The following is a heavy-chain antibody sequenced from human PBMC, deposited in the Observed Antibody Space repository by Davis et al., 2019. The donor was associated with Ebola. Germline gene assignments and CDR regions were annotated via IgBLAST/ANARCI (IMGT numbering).Heavy chain of an antibody. CDR3: ASIKSGYYYYGMDV. V-gene: IGHV3-21*04. D-gene: IGHD3-10*01. J-gene: IGHJ6*02. CDR1: GFTFSSYS. CDR2: ISSSSSYI. Sequence: GGSLRLSCAASGFTFSSYSMNWVRQAPGKGLEWVSSISSSSSYIYYADSVKGRFTISRDNSKNTLYLQMNSLRAEDTAVYYCASIKSGYYYYGMDVWGQGTTVTVSS.